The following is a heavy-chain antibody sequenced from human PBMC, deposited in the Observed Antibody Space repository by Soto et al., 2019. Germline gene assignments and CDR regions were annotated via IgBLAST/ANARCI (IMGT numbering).Heavy chain of an antibody. CDR1: GFTFSNYA. CDR2: ISGSGGST. V-gene: IGHV3-23*01. Sequence: GGSLRLSCAASGFTFSNYAISWVRQAPGKGLEWVSIISGSGGSTYYADSVKGRFIISRDNSKNTLYLQMNSLRAEDTAVYYCARDLYDILTGYYNYYYYGMDVWGQGTTVTSP. D-gene: IGHD3-9*01. J-gene: IGHJ6*02. CDR3: ARDLYDILTGYYNYYYYGMDV.